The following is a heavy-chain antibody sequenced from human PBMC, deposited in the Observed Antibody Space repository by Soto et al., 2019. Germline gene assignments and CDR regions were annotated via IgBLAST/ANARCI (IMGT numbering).Heavy chain of an antibody. CDR3: ARRYGSCFDY. CDR1: GGPISSYY. Sequence: SETLSLTYTVSGGPISSYYWGWIRQPPGKGLEWIGYIYYSGSTNYNPSLKSRVTISVDTSKNQFSLKLSSVTAADTAVYCCARRYGSCFDYWGQGTLVTVS. CDR2: IYYSGST. V-gene: IGHV4-59*08. D-gene: IGHD6-6*01. J-gene: IGHJ4*02.